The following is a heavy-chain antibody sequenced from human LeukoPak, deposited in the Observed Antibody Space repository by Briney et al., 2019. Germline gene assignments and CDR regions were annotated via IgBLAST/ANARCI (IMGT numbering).Heavy chain of an antibody. V-gene: IGHV6-1*01. CDR2: TYYRSKWYN. J-gene: IGHJ4*02. D-gene: IGHD3-10*01. CDR3: ARLGESGWFGESPFDY. Sequence: SQTLSLTCAISGDGVSSNSAAWNWIRQSPSRGLEWLGRTYYRSKWYNDYAVSVKSRITINPDTSKNQFSLKLSSVTAADTAVYYCARLGESGWFGESPFDYWGQGTLVTVSS. CDR1: GDGVSSNSAA.